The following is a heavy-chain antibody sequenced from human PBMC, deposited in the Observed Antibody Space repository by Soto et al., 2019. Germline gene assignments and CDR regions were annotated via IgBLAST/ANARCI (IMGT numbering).Heavy chain of an antibody. CDR2: TYYRSKWYN. V-gene: IGHV6-1*01. D-gene: IGHD6-6*01. CDR1: GDSVSSNSAA. Sequence: PSQTLSLTCVISGDSVSSNSAAWNWIRQSPSRGLEWLGRTYYRSKWYNDYAVSVKSRISINPDTSKNQFSLQLNSMTPEDTAVYYCARDWRRIAARLGYYYSGMDVWGQGTTVTVSS. CDR3: ARDWRRIAARLGYYYSGMDV. J-gene: IGHJ6*02.